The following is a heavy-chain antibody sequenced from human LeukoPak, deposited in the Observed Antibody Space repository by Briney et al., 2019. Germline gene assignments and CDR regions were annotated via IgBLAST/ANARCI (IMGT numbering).Heavy chain of an antibody. J-gene: IGHJ4*02. CDR3: ARRRGETYCSSTSCYTGTKGNYFDY. Sequence: PGGSLRLSCAASGFTFSSYAMSWVRQAPGKGLEWVANIKQDGSEKYYVDSVKGRFTISRDNAKNSLYLQMNSLRAEDTAVYYCARRRGETYCSSTSCYTGTKGNYFDYWGQGTLVTVSS. CDR2: IKQDGSEK. V-gene: IGHV3-7*03. D-gene: IGHD2-2*02. CDR1: GFTFSSYA.